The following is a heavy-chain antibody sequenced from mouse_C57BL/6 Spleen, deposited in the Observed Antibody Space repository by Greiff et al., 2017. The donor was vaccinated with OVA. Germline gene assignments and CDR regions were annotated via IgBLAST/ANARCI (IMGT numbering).Heavy chain of an antibody. Sequence: VQLQQSGAELARPGASVKLSCKASGYTFTSYGISWVKQRTGQGLEWIGEIYPRSGNNYYNEKFKGKATLTADKSSSTAYMELRSLTSEDSAVYFCARGGYYYGSSPYWYFDVWGTGTTVTVSS. J-gene: IGHJ1*03. CDR3: ARGGYYYGSSPYWYFDV. D-gene: IGHD1-1*01. CDR2: IYPRSGNN. CDR1: GYTFTSYG. V-gene: IGHV1-81*01.